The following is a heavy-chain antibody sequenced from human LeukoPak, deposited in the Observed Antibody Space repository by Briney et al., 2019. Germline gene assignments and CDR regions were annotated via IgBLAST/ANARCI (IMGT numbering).Heavy chain of an antibody. D-gene: IGHD3-10*01. Sequence: SQTLSLTCTVSGGSISSGSYYWSWLRQPAGKGLEWIGRIYTSGSTNYNPSLKSRVTISVDTSKNQFSLKLSSVTAADTAVYYCARVLRGYYGSGTLDVWGKGTTVTVSS. J-gene: IGHJ6*04. CDR3: ARVLRGYYGSGTLDV. V-gene: IGHV4-61*02. CDR1: GGSISSGSYY. CDR2: IYTSGST.